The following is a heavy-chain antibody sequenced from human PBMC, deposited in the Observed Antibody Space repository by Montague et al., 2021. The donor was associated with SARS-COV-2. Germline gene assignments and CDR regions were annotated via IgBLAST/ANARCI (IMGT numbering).Heavy chain of an antibody. J-gene: IGHJ2*01. CDR1: GGSISSGTYY. CDR3: ARRAQRQLSWFFDP. V-gene: IGHV4-39*01. D-gene: IGHD6-25*01. Sequence: SETLSLTCTVSGGSISSGTYYWGWVRQPLGKGLEWIGTINYSGKTYYNPSLKSRVTISVDTSKNQFSLKVTSVTAADTAVYYCARRAQRQLSWFFDPWGRGTLVTVSS. CDR2: INYSGKT.